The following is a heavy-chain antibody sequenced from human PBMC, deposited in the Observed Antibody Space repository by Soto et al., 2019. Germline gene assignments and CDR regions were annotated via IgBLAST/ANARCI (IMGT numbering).Heavy chain of an antibody. CDR1: GYTFTSYD. D-gene: IGHD3-9*01. CDR2: MNPNSGNT. Sequence: VASVKVSCKASGYTFTSYDINWVRQATGRGLEWMGWMNPNSGNTGYAQKFQGRVTMTRNTSISTAYMELSSLRSEDTAVYYCAREYYDILTGWGHDAFDIWGQGTMVTVSS. V-gene: IGHV1-8*01. CDR3: AREYYDILTGWGHDAFDI. J-gene: IGHJ3*02.